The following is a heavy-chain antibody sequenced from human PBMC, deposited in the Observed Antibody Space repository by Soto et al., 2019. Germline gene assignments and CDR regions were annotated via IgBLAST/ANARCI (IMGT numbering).Heavy chain of an antibody. CDR2: ISVSGDNT. J-gene: IGHJ6*02. V-gene: IGHV3-23*01. CDR1: GFTFSRYA. CDR3: AKDGKMRTKVWFPAGYGMDV. Sequence: GGSLRLSCSSSGFTFSRYAMNWVRQAPGRGLQWISGISVSGDNTSYVESVRGRFTVYRDNSKNTLYLQMNNLRAEDTALYYCAKDGKMRTKVWFPAGYGMDVWGQGTTVTVSS. D-gene: IGHD3-10*01.